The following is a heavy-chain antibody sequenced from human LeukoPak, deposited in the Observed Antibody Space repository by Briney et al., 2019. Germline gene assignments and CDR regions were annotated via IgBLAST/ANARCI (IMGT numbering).Heavy chain of an antibody. CDR3: ARDGGRYFDY. V-gene: IGHV4-31*03. CDR1: GGSISSGGYY. Sequence: SQTLSLTCTVSGGSISSGGYYWSWIRQHPGTGLEWIGYIYYSGSTYYNPSLKSRVTISVDTSKNQFSLKLSSVTAADTAVCYCARDGGRYFDYWGQGTLVTVSS. D-gene: IGHD3-16*01. J-gene: IGHJ4*02. CDR2: IYYSGST.